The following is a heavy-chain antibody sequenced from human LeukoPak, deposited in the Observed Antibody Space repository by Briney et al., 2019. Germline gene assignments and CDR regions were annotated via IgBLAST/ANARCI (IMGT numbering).Heavy chain of an antibody. CDR2: IYYSGST. CDR1: GGSISSYY. J-gene: IGHJ4*02. CDR3: ARGGAYCSSTSCSVGSYFDY. Sequence: TASETLSLTCTVSGGSISSYYWSWIRQPPGKGLEWIGYIYYSGSTNYYPSLKSRVTISVDTSKNQFSLKLSSVTAADTAVYYCARGGAYCSSTSCSVGSYFDYWGQGTLVTVSS. V-gene: IGHV4-59*01. D-gene: IGHD2-2*01.